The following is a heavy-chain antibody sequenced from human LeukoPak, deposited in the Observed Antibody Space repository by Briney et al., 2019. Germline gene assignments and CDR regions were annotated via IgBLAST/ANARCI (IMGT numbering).Heavy chain of an antibody. V-gene: IGHV3-74*01. J-gene: IGHJ4*02. CDR1: GFSFSTHW. D-gene: IGHD3-22*01. CDR2: INSDGSAT. Sequence: PGGSLRLSCAAFGFSFSTHWMHWVCQAPGKGLVYVAQINSDGSATAYADSVKGRFTISRDNAKNTLYLDMSSLRAEDTAVYYCGSLTVVARDHWGQGTLVTVSS. CDR3: GSLTVVARDH.